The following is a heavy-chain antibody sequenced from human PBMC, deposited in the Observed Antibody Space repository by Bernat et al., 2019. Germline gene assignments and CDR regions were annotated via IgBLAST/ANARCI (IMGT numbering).Heavy chain of an antibody. Sequence: QVQLVESGGGVVQPGRSLRLSCAASGFTFSSYGMHWVRQAPGKGLEWVAVIWYDGSNKYYADSVKGRFTIYRDNSKNTLYLQMNSLRAEDTAVYYCARDAFDSSGYYRYYYYGMDVWGQGTTVTVSS. J-gene: IGHJ6*02. V-gene: IGHV3-33*01. D-gene: IGHD3-22*01. CDR1: GFTFSSYG. CDR2: IWYDGSNK. CDR3: ARDAFDSSGYYRYYYYGMDV.